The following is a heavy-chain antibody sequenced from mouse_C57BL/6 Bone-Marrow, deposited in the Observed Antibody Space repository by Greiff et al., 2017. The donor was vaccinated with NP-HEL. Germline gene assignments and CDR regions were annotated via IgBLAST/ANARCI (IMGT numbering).Heavy chain of an antibody. CDR3: ARSRIYWYFDV. V-gene: IGHV5-6*01. CDR2: ISSGGSYT. CDR1: GFTFSSYG. D-gene: IGHD1-1*01. Sequence: EVKLVESGGDLVKPGGSLKLSCAASGFTFSSYGMSWVRQTPDKRLEWVATISSGGSYTYYPDSVKGRFTISRDNAKNTLYLQMCSLKSEDTAMYYCARSRIYWYFDVWGTGTTVTVSS. J-gene: IGHJ1*03.